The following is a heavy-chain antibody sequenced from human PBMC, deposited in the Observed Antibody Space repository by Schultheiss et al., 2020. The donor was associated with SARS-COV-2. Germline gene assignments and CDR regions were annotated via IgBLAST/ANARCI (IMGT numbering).Heavy chain of an antibody. CDR2: ISGSGDTT. V-gene: IGHV3-11*04. J-gene: IGHJ3*02. CDR3: ARDQRDAFDI. CDR1: GGSFSGYY. Sequence: LSLTCAVYGGSFSGYYWSWIRQPPGKGLDWVSKISGSGDTTYYADSVKDRFTMSRDTSKNTVYLQMNSLRAEDTAVYYCARDQRDAFDIWGQGTMVTVSS.